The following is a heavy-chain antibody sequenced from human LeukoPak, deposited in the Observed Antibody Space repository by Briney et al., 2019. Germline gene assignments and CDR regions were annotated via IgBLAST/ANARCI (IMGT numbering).Heavy chain of an antibody. CDR2: ISYDGRNK. CDR1: GFTFSSYA. Sequence: GGALRLSCAASGFTFSSYAMHWVRQAPGKGLEWVAVISYDGRNKYYADSVKGRFTISRDNSKNTLYVQMNSLRAEDTAVYYCARGMTTTYNYYGMDVWGQGTTVTVSS. CDR3: ARGMTTTYNYYGMDV. J-gene: IGHJ6*02. D-gene: IGHD1-1*01. V-gene: IGHV3-30*04.